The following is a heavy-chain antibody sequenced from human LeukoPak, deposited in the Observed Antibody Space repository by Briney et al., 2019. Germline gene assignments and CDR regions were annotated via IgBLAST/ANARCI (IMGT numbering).Heavy chain of an antibody. CDR2: INTYNGNT. CDR3: AKDLEITMVRGVIISGRGEPFDY. CDR1: GYTFTSYG. D-gene: IGHD3-10*01. V-gene: IGHV1-18*01. J-gene: IGHJ4*02. Sequence: ASVKVSCKASGYTFTSYGISWVRQAPGQGLEWMGWINTYNGNTNYAQKLQGRVTMTTDTSTSTADMELRSLRSDDTAVYYCAKDLEITMVRGVIISGRGEPFDYWGQGTLVTVSS.